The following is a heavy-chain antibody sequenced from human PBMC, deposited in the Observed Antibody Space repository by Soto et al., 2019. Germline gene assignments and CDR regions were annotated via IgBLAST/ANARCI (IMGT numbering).Heavy chain of an antibody. Sequence: TSETLSLTCTVSGGSISSYYWTWIRQPPGKGLEWIGFMYNSGSTHYNPSLKSRVTIPLDTSKNQFSLNLRSVTAADTAVYYCASMGYHYGSGSYPLDYWGQGTLVTVSS. CDR1: GGSISSYY. J-gene: IGHJ4*02. D-gene: IGHD3-10*01. CDR3: ASMGYHYGSGSYPLDY. CDR2: MYNSGST. V-gene: IGHV4-59*08.